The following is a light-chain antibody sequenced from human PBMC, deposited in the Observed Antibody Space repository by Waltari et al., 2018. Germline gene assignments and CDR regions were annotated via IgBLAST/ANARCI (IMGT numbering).Light chain of an antibody. CDR3: CSYAGDYKVV. J-gene: IGLJ2*01. Sequence: QSALTQPRSVSGSPGQSVTISCPGPSSDVAAYNYVSWYQQHPGRAPQLMIYGVHDRPSGVPDRFSGSKSANTASLTISGLQAEDEADYFCCSYAGDYKVVFGGGTKLTVL. CDR1: SSDVAAYNY. V-gene: IGLV2-11*01. CDR2: GVH.